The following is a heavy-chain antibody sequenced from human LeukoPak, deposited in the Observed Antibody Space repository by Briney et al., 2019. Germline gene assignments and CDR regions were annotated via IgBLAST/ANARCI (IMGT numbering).Heavy chain of an antibody. CDR1: GYTFTSYG. J-gene: IGHJ4*02. CDR2: ISAYNGNT. D-gene: IGHD3-9*01. Sequence: GASVKDSCEASGYTFTSYGISWVRQAPGQGLEWMGWISAYNGNTNYAQTLQGRVTMTTDTSTSTAYMELRSLRSDDTAVYYCARDPGWGYFDWLSSPQPDDYWGQGTLVTVSS. V-gene: IGHV1-18*01. CDR3: ARDPGWGYFDWLSSPQPDDY.